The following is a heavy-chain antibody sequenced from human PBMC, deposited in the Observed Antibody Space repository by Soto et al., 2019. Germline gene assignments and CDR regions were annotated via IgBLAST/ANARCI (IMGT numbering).Heavy chain of an antibody. V-gene: IGHV3-7*03. CDR3: ARVRGGYCSSSSCYRAFDI. CDR1: GFTFSSYW. J-gene: IGHJ3*02. Sequence: EVQLVESGGDLVQPGGSLRLSCVASGFTFSSYWMSWVRQAPGKGLEWVANIKQNGSEKYYVDSVKGRFTISRDNAKNSLFLQMNSLRAEDTAVYYCARVRGGYCSSSSCYRAFDIWGQGTMVTVSS. CDR2: IKQNGSEK. D-gene: IGHD2-2*01.